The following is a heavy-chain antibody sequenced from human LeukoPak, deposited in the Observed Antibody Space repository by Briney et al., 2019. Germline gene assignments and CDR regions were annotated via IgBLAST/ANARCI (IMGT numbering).Heavy chain of an antibody. V-gene: IGHV3-48*02. J-gene: IGHJ4*02. D-gene: IGHD6-19*01. CDR3: ARDEGSQQWLVPFDY. Sequence: PGGSLRLSCAASGFTFSSYSKNWVRQAPGKGLEWVSYISSSSTIYYADSVKGRFTISRDNAKNSLYLQMNSLRDEDTAVYYCARDEGSQQWLVPFDYWGQGTLVTVPS. CDR2: ISSSSTI. CDR1: GFTFSSYS.